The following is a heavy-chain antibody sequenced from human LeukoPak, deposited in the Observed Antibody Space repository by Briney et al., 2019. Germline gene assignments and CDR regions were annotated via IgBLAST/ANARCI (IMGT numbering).Heavy chain of an antibody. Sequence: GGSLRLSCAGSGFIFSTYAMYWVRQAPGKGLEYVSAISGNGGSTFYANSVKGRFTISRDNSKNTLYLQMGSLRAEDMAVYYCATVVVVTALHAFDIWGRGTMVTVSS. J-gene: IGHJ3*02. CDR2: ISGNGGST. CDR3: ATVVVVTALHAFDI. CDR1: GFIFSTYA. D-gene: IGHD2-15*01. V-gene: IGHV3-64*01.